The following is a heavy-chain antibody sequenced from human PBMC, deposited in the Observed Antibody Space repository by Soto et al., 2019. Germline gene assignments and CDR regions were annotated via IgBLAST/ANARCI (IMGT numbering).Heavy chain of an antibody. V-gene: IGHV3-33*08. CDR1: GITFSNYG. CDR3: ARDMDTSSHYDWLDP. D-gene: IGHD3-22*01. J-gene: IGHJ5*02. CDR2: IWHDGSKE. Sequence: QVQLVESGGGVVQPGRCLRVSCAASGITFSNYGMHWVRQAPGKGLEWVAVIWHDGSKEYYADSVKGRFTISRDDSKNTVYLQMNSLRDEDTAVYYCARDMDTSSHYDWLDPWGQGTLVTVSS.